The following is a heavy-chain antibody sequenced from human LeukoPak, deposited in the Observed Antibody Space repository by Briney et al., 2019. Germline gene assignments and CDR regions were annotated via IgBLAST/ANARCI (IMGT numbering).Heavy chain of an antibody. CDR1: GYTFTSYY. D-gene: IGHD3-3*01. V-gene: IGHV1-46*01. CDR3: ARDPRDFWSGYYMYYFDY. Sequence: ASVKVSCKASGYTFTSYYMHWVRQAPGQGLEWIGIINPSGGSTSYAQKFQGRVTMTRDMSTSTVYMELSSLRSEDTAVYYCARDPRDFWSGYYMYYFDYWGQGTLVTVSS. CDR2: INPSGGST. J-gene: IGHJ4*02.